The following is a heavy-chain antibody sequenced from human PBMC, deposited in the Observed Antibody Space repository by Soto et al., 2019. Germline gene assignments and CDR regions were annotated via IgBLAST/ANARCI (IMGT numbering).Heavy chain of an antibody. D-gene: IGHD2-2*01. CDR3: ARLYCSSTSCHYYFDY. CDR1: GGSISSYY. V-gene: IGHV4-59*01. J-gene: IGHJ4*02. Sequence: QVQLQESGPGLVKPSETLSLTCTVSGGSISSYYWSWIRQPPGMGLEWIGYIYYSGSTNYNPSLKSRVTISVDTSKNQFSLKLSSVTAADTAVYYCARLYCSSTSCHYYFDYWGQGTLVTVSS. CDR2: IYYSGST.